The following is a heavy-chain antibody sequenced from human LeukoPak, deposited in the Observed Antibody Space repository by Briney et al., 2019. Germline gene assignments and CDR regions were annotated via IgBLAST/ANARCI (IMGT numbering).Heavy chain of an antibody. CDR2: ITGSGGTT. D-gene: IGHD7-27*01. Sequence: GGSLRLSCAASGFTFGSYSMQWVRQAPGKGLEWVSGITGSGGTTYYADPVKGRFTISRDNSKNTLYLQMNSPRAEDTAAYYCAKDGNWARFENWGQGTLVTVSS. CDR3: AKDGNWARFEN. CDR1: GFTFGSYS. J-gene: IGHJ4*02. V-gene: IGHV3-23*01.